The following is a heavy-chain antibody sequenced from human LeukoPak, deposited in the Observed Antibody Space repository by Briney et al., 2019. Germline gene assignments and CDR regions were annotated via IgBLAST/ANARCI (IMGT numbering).Heavy chain of an antibody. Sequence: TGGSLRLSCAASGFNFSRNAIHWVRQAPGKGLEWVAVISYDGTNKYYGDSVKGRFTISRDNSKNTLSLQMNSPRAEETAVYYCARDRRWFGELLVDAFDIWGQGTMVTVSS. V-gene: IGHV3-30*03. CDR3: ARDRRWFGELLVDAFDI. J-gene: IGHJ3*02. CDR2: ISYDGTNK. D-gene: IGHD3-10*01. CDR1: GFNFSRNA.